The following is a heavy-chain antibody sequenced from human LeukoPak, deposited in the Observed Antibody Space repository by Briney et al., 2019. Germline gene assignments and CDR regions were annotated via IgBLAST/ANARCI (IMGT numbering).Heavy chain of an antibody. CDR3: AKDEMIDIVPPFDP. D-gene: IGHD2-21*01. V-gene: IGHV3-9*01. J-gene: IGHJ5*02. Sequence: TGGSLRLSCAASGFTFDDDAMHGVRQAPGKGLEWVSGISWNSGSIGYADSVKGRFTISRDNAKDSLYLQMNSLRAEDTALYYCAKDEMIDIVPPFDPWGQGTLVTVSS. CDR1: GFTFDDDA. CDR2: ISWNSGSI.